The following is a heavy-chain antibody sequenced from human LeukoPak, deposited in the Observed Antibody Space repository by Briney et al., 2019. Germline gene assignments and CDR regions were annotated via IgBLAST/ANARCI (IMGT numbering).Heavy chain of an antibody. V-gene: IGHV1-46*01. CDR3: ARDTLPYLAAAGIPDAFDI. CDR2: INPSGGST. Sequence: ASVKVSCKASGYTFTSYYMHWVRQAPGQGLEWMGIINPSGGSTSYAQKFQGRVTMTRDTSTSTVYMELSSLRSEDTAVYYCARDTLPYLAAAGIPDAFDIWGQGTMVTVSS. D-gene: IGHD6-13*01. J-gene: IGHJ3*02. CDR1: GYTFTSYY.